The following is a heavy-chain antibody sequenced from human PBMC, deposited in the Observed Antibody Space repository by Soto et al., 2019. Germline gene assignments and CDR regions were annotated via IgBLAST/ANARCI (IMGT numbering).Heavy chain of an antibody. D-gene: IGHD2-2*02. Sequence: ASVKVSCKVSGYTLTELSMHWVRQAPGKGLEWMGGFDPEDGETIYAQKFQGRVTMTEDTSTDTAYMELSSLRSEDTAVYYCATQLLYGSYFDYWGQGTLVTVSS. J-gene: IGHJ4*02. CDR3: ATQLLYGSYFDY. CDR2: FDPEDGET. V-gene: IGHV1-24*01. CDR1: GYTLTELS.